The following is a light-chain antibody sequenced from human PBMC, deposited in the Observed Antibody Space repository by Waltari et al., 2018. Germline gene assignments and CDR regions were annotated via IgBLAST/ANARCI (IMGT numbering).Light chain of an antibody. CDR1: NSNVGSYNL. V-gene: IGLV2-23*03. CDR2: EGN. CDR3: CSNVGSSVF. J-gene: IGLJ2*01. Sequence: QSALTQPASVSGSPGQSITISCTGFNSNVGSYNLVSWYQKHTGKAPKLLIYEGNRRPSGGSNRFSGSKSDNTASLTLSGLQAEDEADYYCCSNVGSSVFFGGGTKLTVL.